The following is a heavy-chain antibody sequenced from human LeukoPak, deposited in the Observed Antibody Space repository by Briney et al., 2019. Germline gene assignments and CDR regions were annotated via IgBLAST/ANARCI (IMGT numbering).Heavy chain of an antibody. J-gene: IGHJ4*02. CDR3: ARYYDRTGFDY. CDR2: VYYSGST. Sequence: SETLSLTCTVSNGSVRSYYWSWVRQSPGKGLEWIGYVYYSGSTNYNPSLKSRVTISIHTSRNQFSLMLSSVTAADTAMYYCARYYDRTGFDYWGQGTLVTVSS. V-gene: IGHV4-59*08. CDR1: NGSVRSYY. D-gene: IGHD3-16*01.